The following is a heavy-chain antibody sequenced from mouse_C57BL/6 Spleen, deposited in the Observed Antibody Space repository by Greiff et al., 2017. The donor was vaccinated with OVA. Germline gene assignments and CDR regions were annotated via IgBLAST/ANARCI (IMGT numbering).Heavy chain of an antibody. J-gene: IGHJ2*01. D-gene: IGHD2-4*01. Sequence: QVQLKESGAELARPGASVKLSCKASGYTFTSYGISWVKQRTGQGLEWIGEIYPRSGNTYYNEKFKGKATLTADKSSSTAYMELRSLTSEDSAVYFCARCDYDEGNYFDYWGQGTTLTVSS. CDR1: GYTFTSYG. CDR2: IYPRSGNT. V-gene: IGHV1-81*01. CDR3: ARCDYDEGNYFDY.